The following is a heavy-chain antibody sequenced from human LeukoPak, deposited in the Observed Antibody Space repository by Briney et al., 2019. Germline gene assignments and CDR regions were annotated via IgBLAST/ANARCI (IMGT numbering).Heavy chain of an antibody. CDR2: ISGSGGST. V-gene: IGHV3-23*01. CDR1: GFTFSSYG. CDR3: AKHTALYDVHGDFNWFDP. Sequence: GGSLRLSCAASGFTFSSYGMSWVRQAPGKGLEWVSIISGSGGSTYYADSVKGRFTVSRDNSKNTLYLQMDSLRAEDTAVYYCAKHTALYDVHGDFNWFDPWGQGTLVTVSS. J-gene: IGHJ5*02. D-gene: IGHD4-17*01.